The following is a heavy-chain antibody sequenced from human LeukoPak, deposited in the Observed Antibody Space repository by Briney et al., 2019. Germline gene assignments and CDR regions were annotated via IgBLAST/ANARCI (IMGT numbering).Heavy chain of an antibody. CDR1: GFTFSSYS. D-gene: IGHD5-18*01. CDR2: ISSSSYI. V-gene: IGHV3-21*01. Sequence: GGSLRLSCAASGFTFSSYSMDWVRQAPGKGLEWVSSISSSSYIYYADSVKGRFTISRDNAKNSLYLQMNSLRAEDTAVYYCARGGLQYFDYWGQGTLVTVSS. CDR3: ARGGLQYFDY. J-gene: IGHJ4*02.